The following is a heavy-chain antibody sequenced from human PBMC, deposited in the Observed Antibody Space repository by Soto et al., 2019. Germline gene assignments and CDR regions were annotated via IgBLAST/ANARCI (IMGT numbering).Heavy chain of an antibody. CDR2: ISLNSGST. V-gene: IGHV1-2*04. D-gene: IGHD1-26*01. CDR1: GDSFTGYY. Sequence: ASVKVSCKASGDSFTGYYIHWVRQDPGQGLEWMGWISLNSGSTNFAEKFRGWATVTRDTSTSTAYLELTSLTSNDTAIYYCARSIGSYSKWFDPWGRGTLVTVSS. J-gene: IGHJ5*02. CDR3: ARSIGSYSKWFDP.